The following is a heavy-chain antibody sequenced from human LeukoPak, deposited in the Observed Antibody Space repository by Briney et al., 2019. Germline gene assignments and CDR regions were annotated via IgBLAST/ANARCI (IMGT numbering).Heavy chain of an antibody. D-gene: IGHD3-3*01. CDR3: ARAKDSRSPVFDT. CDR2: IYFHGTT. Sequence: PSATLSLTCAVSDGSIRDYYWSWIRQPPGKGLEWIGYIYFHGTTTYNPSLRGRGTISLDTSNNHFSLILTSVTPSDTAAYYCARAKDSRSPVFDTWSQGSLATVSS. CDR1: DGSIRDYY. J-gene: IGHJ5*02. V-gene: IGHV4-59*01.